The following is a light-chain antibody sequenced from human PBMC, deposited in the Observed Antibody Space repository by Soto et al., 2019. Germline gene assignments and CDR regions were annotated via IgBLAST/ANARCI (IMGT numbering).Light chain of an antibody. J-gene: IGKJ4*01. CDR2: GAS. CDR1: DRVSSN. Sequence: EIIMTQSPATLSVSPVERATLSCRASDRVSSNLAWYQQKPGQAPRLLIYGASTRATGIPPRFSGSGSGTEFTLSISSLQSTDFAVYYCQQYYDWPSLTFGGGTKVDIK. CDR3: QQYYDWPSLT. V-gene: IGKV3-15*01.